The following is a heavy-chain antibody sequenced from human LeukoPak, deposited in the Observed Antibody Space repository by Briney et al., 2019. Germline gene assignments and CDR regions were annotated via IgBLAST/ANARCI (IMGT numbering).Heavy chain of an antibody. V-gene: IGHV3-23*01. CDR2: VSESGGIT. D-gene: IGHD3-9*01. CDR1: GFIFSNSA. J-gene: IGHJ4*02. CDR3: AKVLVLTRLPTCFDY. Sequence: GGSLRLSCAASGFIFSNSAMSWVRQAPGTGLEWVSTVSESGGITWYADSVKGRFTISRDNSKNTLHLQMNSLRAEDTAVYYCAKVLVLTRLPTCFDYWGQGTLVTVSS.